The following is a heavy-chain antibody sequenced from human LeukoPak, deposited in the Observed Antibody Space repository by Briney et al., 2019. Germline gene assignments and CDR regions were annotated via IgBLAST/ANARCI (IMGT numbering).Heavy chain of an antibody. J-gene: IGHJ4*02. Sequence: GESLRLSCAASGFTFSTYSMNWLRLAPGKGLEWVPSISPDSNYKYYVDSVKGRFTISRDKAKSSLYLQMNSLRAEDTAVYYCVRGGYRGFDYEYWGQGTLVTVSS. CDR3: VRGGYRGFDYEY. CDR1: GFTFSTYS. V-gene: IGHV3-21*01. D-gene: IGHD5-12*01. CDR2: ISPDSNYK.